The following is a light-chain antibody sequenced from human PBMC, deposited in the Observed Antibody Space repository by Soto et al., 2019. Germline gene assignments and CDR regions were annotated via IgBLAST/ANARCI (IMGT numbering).Light chain of an antibody. V-gene: IGLV2-23*02. Sequence: QSALTQPASVSGSPGQSITIFCTGTSSDVGSYNLVSWYQQHPGKAPKLMIYEVSKRPSGVSNRFSGSKSGNTASLTISGLQAEDEADYYCCSYAGSYVFGTGTKLTVL. CDR3: CSYAGSYV. J-gene: IGLJ1*01. CDR1: SSDVGSYNL. CDR2: EVS.